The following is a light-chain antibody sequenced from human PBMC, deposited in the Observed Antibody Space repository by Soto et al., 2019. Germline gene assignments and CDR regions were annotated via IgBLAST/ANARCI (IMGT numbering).Light chain of an antibody. CDR2: GAS. J-gene: IGKJ1*01. V-gene: IGKV3-15*01. CDR1: QSVSSK. Sequence: EIVMTQSPATLSVSPGEGATLSCRASQSVSSKLAWYQQKPGQAPRLLIYGASTRATGIPARFSGSGSGTEFTLIISSLQSEDSAVYYCQQYHSWPPRTFGQGTKVDIK. CDR3: QQYHSWPPRT.